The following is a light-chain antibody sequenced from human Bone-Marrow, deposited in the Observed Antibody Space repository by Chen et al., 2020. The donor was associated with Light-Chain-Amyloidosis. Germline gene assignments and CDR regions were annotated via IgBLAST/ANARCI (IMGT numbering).Light chain of an antibody. J-gene: IGKJ3*01. Sequence: EIVLTQSPGTLSLSPGERATLSCRASQSVSNSYLAWYQQTPGQAPRLVMYGASRRTTGIPDRLSGSGSGTDFTRTISTLEPEDFAVYYCQQYGSSPFTFGPGTKVDIK. CDR1: QSVSNSY. CDR3: QQYGSSPFT. V-gene: IGKV3-20*01. CDR2: GAS.